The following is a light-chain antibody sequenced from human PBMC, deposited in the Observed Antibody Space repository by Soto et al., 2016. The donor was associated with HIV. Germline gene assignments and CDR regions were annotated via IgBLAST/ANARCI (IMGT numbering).Light chain of an antibody. CDR1: NIGSKS. J-gene: IGLJ3*02. CDR2: DTR. Sequence: SYELTQPPSVSVAPGKTATITCGGNNIGSKSVQWYQQRPGQAPRLVFYDTRDRPSGIPERFSGSNSENTATLTISRVEAGDEADYYCQVWDSSSDHWVFGGGTKLTVL. CDR3: QVWDSSSDHWV. V-gene: IGLV3-21*03.